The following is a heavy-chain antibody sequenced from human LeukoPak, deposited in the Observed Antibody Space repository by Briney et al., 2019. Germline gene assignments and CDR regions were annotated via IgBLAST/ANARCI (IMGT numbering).Heavy chain of an antibody. J-gene: IGHJ4*02. CDR2: INHSGST. CDR3: ARDKRHSYGRYFDH. V-gene: IGHV4-34*01. Sequence: SETLSLTCAVYGGSFSGYYWSWIRQPPGKGLEWIGEINHSGSTNYNPSLKSRVTISVDTSKNQFSLKLSSVTAADTAVYYCARDKRHSYGRYFDHWGQGALATVSS. D-gene: IGHD5-18*01. CDR1: GGSFSGYY.